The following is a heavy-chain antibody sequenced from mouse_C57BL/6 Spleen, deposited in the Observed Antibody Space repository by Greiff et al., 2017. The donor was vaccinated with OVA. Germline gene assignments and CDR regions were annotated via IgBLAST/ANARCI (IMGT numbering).Heavy chain of an antibody. CDR1: GYAFTNYL. D-gene: IGHD2-2*01. J-gene: IGHJ3*01. CDR3: ARSYYGYDEFAY. Sequence: VQLQQSGAELVRPGTSVKVSCKASGYAFTNYLIEWVKQRPGQGLEWIGVINPGSGGTNYNEKFKGKATLTADKSSSTAYMQLSSLTSEDSAVYFCARSYYGYDEFAYWGQGTLVTVSA. CDR2: INPGSGGT. V-gene: IGHV1-54*01.